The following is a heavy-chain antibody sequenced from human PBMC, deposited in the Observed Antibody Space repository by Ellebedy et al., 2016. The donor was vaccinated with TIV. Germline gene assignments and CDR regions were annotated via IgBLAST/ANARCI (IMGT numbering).Heavy chain of an antibody. CDR3: AREDIYDSSGYHAFDI. Sequence: GESLKISCAASGFTFSSYWMHWVRQAPGKGLVWVSRINSDGSSTSYADSVKGRFTISRDNAKNTLYLQMNSLRAEDTAVYYCAREDIYDSSGYHAFDIWGQGTMVTFSS. V-gene: IGHV3-74*01. CDR2: INSDGSST. CDR1: GFTFSSYW. J-gene: IGHJ3*02. D-gene: IGHD3-22*01.